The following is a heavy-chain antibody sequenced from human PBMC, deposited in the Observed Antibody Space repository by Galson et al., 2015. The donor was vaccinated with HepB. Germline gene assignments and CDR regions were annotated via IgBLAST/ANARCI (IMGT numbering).Heavy chain of an antibody. CDR3: ARVSLGASSSWYYFDY. J-gene: IGHJ4*02. D-gene: IGHD6-13*01. CDR1: GFTFSTHS. Sequence: SLRLSCAASGFTFSTHSINWVRQALGKGLEWVSSISGSGSYKFYGDSVEGRFTVSRDNAKNSLFLQMNSLRAEDTAIYYCARVSLGASSSWYYFDYWGLGTLVTVSS. V-gene: IGHV3-21*01. CDR2: ISGSGSYK.